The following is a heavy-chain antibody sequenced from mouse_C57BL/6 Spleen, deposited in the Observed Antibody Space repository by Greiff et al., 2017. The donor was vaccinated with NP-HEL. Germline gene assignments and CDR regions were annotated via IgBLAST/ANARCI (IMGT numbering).Heavy chain of an antibody. CDR3: ARLAIYYGNYDAMDY. CDR1: GFTFSSYG. CDR2: ISSGGSYT. V-gene: IGHV5-6*01. Sequence: EVMLVESGGDLVKPGGSLKLSCAASGFTFSSYGMSWVRQTPDKRLEWVATISSGGSYTYYPDSVKGRFTISRDNAKNTLYLQMSRLKSEDTAMYYCARLAIYYGNYDAMDYWGQGTSVTVSS. D-gene: IGHD2-1*01. J-gene: IGHJ4*01.